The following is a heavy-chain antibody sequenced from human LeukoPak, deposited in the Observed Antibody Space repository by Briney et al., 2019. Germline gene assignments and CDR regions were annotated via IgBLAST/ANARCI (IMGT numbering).Heavy chain of an antibody. D-gene: IGHD3-22*01. CDR2: IYYSGST. CDR3: ARTYYDGSSGYYSGY. Sequence: SETLSLTCTVSGGSICSGDYYWSWIRQPPGKGLEWIGYIYYSGSTYYNPSLRSRVTISVDTSKNQFSLKLSSVTAADTAVYYCARTYYDGSSGYYSGYWGQGTLVTVSS. CDR1: GGSICSGDYY. V-gene: IGHV4-30-4*01. J-gene: IGHJ4*02.